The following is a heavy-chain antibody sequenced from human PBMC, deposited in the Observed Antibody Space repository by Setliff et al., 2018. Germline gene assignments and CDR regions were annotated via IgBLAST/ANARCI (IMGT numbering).Heavy chain of an antibody. CDR3: AKCSSWHGHYPHFNY. J-gene: IGHJ4*02. CDR2: ISSEGDSI. D-gene: IGHD6-13*01. Sequence: GGSLRLSCAASGFTFSSDAMTWVRQAPGKGLEWVSIISSEGDSIYYADSVKGRFTISGDNSKSTLYLEMNSLRAEDTAVYYCAKCSSWHGHYPHFNYWGQGTLVTVSS. V-gene: IGHV3-23*03. CDR1: GFTFSSDA.